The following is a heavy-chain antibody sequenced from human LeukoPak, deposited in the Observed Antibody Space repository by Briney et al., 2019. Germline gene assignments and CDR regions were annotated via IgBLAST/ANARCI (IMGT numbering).Heavy chain of an antibody. CDR2: IKQRGSER. CDR1: GFTFSNYW. V-gene: IGHV3-7*01. D-gene: IGHD3-22*01. CDR3: ARAYYNASRGYYFVGASPFDY. Sequence: GGSLRLSCAASGFTFSNYWMNWVRQAPGGGLEWVANIKQRGSERYYVDSVKGRFTISRDNAKNSVYLQMNSLRAEDTAVYYCARAYYNASRGYYFVGASPFDYWGQGTLVTVSS. J-gene: IGHJ4*02.